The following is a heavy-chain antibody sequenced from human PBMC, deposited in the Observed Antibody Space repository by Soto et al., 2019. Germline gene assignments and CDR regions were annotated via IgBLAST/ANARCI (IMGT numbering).Heavy chain of an antibody. CDR1: GFTFDDHN. V-gene: IGHV3-43*01. CDR3: ASSQGDY. J-gene: IGHJ4*02. Sequence: EVYLVESGGDVVQPGGSLRLSCAASGFTFDDHNIHWVRQAPGKGLQWVCLISWDGDITYYTDSVKARFTVSRDNSKISVYLQMDALTPEDTAFYYCASSQGDYWGQGTLVTVSS. CDR2: ISWDGDIT.